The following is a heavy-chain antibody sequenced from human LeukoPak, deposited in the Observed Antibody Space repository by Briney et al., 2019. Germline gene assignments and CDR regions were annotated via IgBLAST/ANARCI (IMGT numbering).Heavy chain of an antibody. J-gene: IGHJ4*02. Sequence: GGSLRLSCAASGFTFDSYGMTWVRQAPGKGLEWVSAIGGSGGSTYYADSVKGRFTISRDNSKNTLYLQMNSLRAEDTAVYYCAKDGVGSGSSHHFDYWGQGTLVTVSS. D-gene: IGHD3-10*01. CDR1: GFTFDSYG. V-gene: IGHV3-23*01. CDR2: IGGSGGST. CDR3: AKDGVGSGSSHHFDY.